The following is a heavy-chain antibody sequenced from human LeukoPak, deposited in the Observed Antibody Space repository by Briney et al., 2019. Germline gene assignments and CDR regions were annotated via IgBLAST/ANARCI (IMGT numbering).Heavy chain of an antibody. Sequence: ASVKVSCKASGGTFSSYAISWVRQAPGQGLEWMGGIIPIFGTANYAQKFQGRVTITADKSTSTAYMELSSLRAEDTAVYYCAKDRLGSCWFDPWGQGTLVTVSS. CDR1: GGTFSSYA. CDR3: AKDRLGSCWFDP. V-gene: IGHV1-69*06. J-gene: IGHJ5*02. D-gene: IGHD5-12*01. CDR2: IIPIFGTA.